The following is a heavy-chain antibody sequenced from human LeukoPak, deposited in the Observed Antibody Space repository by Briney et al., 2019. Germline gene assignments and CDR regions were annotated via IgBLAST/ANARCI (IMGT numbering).Heavy chain of an antibody. V-gene: IGHV3-7*01. D-gene: IGHD6-25*01. J-gene: IGHJ4*02. Sequence: GGSLRLSCAASGFTFSSYWMSWVRQAPGKGLECVANIKQDGSEKYYVDSVRGRFALSRDNAKNSLYLQMNSLRVEDTAVYYCATSAARAIESWGQGTLVTVSS. CDR3: ATSAARAIES. CDR1: GFTFSSYW. CDR2: IKQDGSEK.